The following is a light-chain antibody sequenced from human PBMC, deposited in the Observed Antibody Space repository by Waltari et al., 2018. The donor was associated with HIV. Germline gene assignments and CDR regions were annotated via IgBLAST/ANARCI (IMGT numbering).Light chain of an antibody. V-gene: IGLV1-44*01. CDR2: SNN. Sequence: QSVLTQPPSASGTPGQRVTISCSGGSSNIGGNTVHWYQQLPGAAPKLLIYSNNHRPSGVPYRLAGSKSGTSASLAISGLQSEDEADYYCAAWDDSLNGVVFGGGTKLTVL. J-gene: IGLJ2*01. CDR3: AAWDDSLNGVV. CDR1: SSNIGGNT.